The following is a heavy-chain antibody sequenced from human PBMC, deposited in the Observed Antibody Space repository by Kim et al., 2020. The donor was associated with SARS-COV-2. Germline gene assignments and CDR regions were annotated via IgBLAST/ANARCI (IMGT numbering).Heavy chain of an antibody. CDR1: GYTFTNYD. J-gene: IGHJ5*02. CDR3: ATDQQMGSSSCWFDP. V-gene: IGHV1-8*01. Sequence: ASVKVSCKASGYTFTNYDINWVRQVSGQGLEWMGWMNPNSGNTGYAQKFQGRVTMTRNTSISTAYMELNSLRSEDTAVYYCATDQQMGSSSCWFDPWGQG. CDR2: MNPNSGNT. D-gene: IGHD2-2*01.